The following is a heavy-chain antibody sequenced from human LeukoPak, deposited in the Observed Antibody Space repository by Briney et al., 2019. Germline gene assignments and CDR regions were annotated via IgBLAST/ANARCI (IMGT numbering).Heavy chain of an antibody. V-gene: IGHV1-18*01. Sequence: GASVKVSCKASGYTFTSYGISWVRQAPGQGLEWMGWISAYNGNTNYAQKLQGRVTMTTDTSTSTAYMELRSLRSDDTAVYYCARGTYYDILTADDAFDIWGQGTMVTVSS. CDR1: GYTFTSYG. CDR2: ISAYNGNT. J-gene: IGHJ3*02. CDR3: ARGTYYDILTADDAFDI. D-gene: IGHD3-9*01.